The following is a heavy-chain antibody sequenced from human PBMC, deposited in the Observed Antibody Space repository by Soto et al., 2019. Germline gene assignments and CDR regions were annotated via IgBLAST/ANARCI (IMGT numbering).Heavy chain of an antibody. Sequence: SETLSLTCTVSGDSVTNYYWTWIRQPPGKGLEWIAYIYYSGSANYNPSLKSRVTISIDTSKNQFSLNLSSMTSSDTGVYYCARRPILPTSEGVTASLSWFDPMDRVTLVAVSS. D-gene: IGHD3-16*01. J-gene: IGHJ5*02. CDR1: GDSVTNYY. CDR2: IYYSGSA. CDR3: ARRPILPTSEGVTASLSWFDP. V-gene: IGHV4-59*02.